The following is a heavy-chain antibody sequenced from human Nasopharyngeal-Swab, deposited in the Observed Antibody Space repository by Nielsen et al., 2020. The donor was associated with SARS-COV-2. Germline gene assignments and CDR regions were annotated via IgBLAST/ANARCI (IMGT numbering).Heavy chain of an antibody. CDR2: INPNSGGT. CDR3: ARVVWVDWDAFHI. V-gene: IGHV1-2*02. D-gene: IGHD3-9*01. Sequence: ASVQVSCKASGYTFIGYYIHCLLQAPAQGLEWMVWINPNSGGTNYAQKFQGRVTMTRDTSISTAYMELSRLRSDDTAVYYCARVVWVDWDAFHIWGQGKIVTVSS. J-gene: IGHJ3*02. CDR1: GYTFIGYY.